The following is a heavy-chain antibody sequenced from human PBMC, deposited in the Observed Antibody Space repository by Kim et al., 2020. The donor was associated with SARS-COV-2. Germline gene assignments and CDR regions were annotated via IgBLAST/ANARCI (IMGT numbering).Heavy chain of an antibody. D-gene: IGHD6-19*01. CDR2: TYYRSKWYN. V-gene: IGHV6-1*01. Sequence: SQTLSLTCAISGDSVSSNSAAWNWIRQSPSRGLEWLGRTYYRSKWYNDYAVSVKSRITINPDTSKNQFSLQLNSVTPEDTAVYYCARDRGESAVAGTVFAFDIWGQGTMVTVSS. CDR1: GDSVSSNSAA. CDR3: ARDRGESAVAGTVFAFDI. J-gene: IGHJ3*02.